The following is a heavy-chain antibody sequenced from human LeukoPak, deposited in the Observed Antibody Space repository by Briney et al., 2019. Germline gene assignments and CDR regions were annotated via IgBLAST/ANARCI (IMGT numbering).Heavy chain of an antibody. CDR3: AELGITMIGGV. D-gene: IGHD3-10*02. J-gene: IGHJ6*04. CDR1: RFTFSSYW. V-gene: IGHV3-7*01. Sequence: GGSLRLSCAASRFTFSSYWMSWVRQAPGKGLEWVANIKQDGSDKDYVDSVKGRFTISRDNAKNSLYLQMNSLRAEDTAVYYCAELGITMIGGVWGKGTTVTISS. CDR2: IKQDGSDK.